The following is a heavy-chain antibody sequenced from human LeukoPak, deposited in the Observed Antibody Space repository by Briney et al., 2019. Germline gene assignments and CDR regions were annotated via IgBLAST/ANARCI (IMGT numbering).Heavy chain of an antibody. CDR2: INGNGSST. V-gene: IGHV3-74*01. CDR1: GFTFSSYG. D-gene: IGHD6-6*01. Sequence: PGGSLRLSCAASGFTFSSYGMHWVRQAPGKGLVWVSRINGNGSSTDYADSVKGRFTISRDNAKNTLYLQMNSLRAEDTAVYYCARLSYRPESSIAARPYDYWGQGTLVTVSS. J-gene: IGHJ4*02. CDR3: ARLSYRPESSIAARPYDY.